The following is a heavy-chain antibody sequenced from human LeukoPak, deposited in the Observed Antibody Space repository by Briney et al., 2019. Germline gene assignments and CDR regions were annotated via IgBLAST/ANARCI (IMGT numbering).Heavy chain of an antibody. CDR1: GGSISSSSYY. CDR3: ARIFGVEGYYFDY. D-gene: IGHD3-3*01. J-gene: IGHJ4*02. Sequence: SETLSLTCTVSGGSISSSSYYWGWIRQPPGKGLEWIGSIYYSGSTYYNPSLKSRVTISVDTSKNQFSLKLSSVTAADTAVYYCARIFGVEGYYFDYWGQGTLVTVSS. V-gene: IGHV4-39*01. CDR2: IYYSGST.